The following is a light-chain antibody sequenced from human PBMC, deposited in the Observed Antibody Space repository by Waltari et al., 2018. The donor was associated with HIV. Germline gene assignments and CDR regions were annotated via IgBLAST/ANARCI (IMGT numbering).Light chain of an antibody. CDR3: SSYTSSSTLPYV. V-gene: IGLV2-14*01. CDR1: SSDVGGYNY. CDR2: EVS. J-gene: IGLJ1*01. Sequence: QSALTQPASVSGSPGKAITISCTGTSSDVGGYNYVSWYQQHPGKAPNLMIYEVSNRPSGVSNRFSGSKSGNTASLTISGLQAEDEADYYCSSYTSSSTLPYVFGTGTKVTVL.